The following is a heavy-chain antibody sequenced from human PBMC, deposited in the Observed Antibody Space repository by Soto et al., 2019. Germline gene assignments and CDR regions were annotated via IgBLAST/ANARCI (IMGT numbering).Heavy chain of an antibody. CDR3: ARYFGSSWYQVLTYYYYYMDV. CDR1: GFTFSSYW. CDR2: IKQDGSEK. V-gene: IGHV3-7*01. J-gene: IGHJ6*03. D-gene: IGHD6-13*01. Sequence: GGSLRLSCAASGFTFSSYWMSWVRQAPGKGLEWVANIKQDGSEKYYVDSVKGRFTISRDNAKNSLYLQMNSLRAEDTAVYYCARYFGSSWYQVLTYYYYYMDVWGKGTTVTVSS.